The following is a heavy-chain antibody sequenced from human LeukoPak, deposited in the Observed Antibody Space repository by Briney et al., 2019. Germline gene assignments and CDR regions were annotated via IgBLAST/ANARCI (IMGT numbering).Heavy chain of an antibody. D-gene: IGHD3-16*02. CDR2: ITSSDSTT. CDR1: GFTFSNYE. Sequence: GGSLRLSCVASGFTFSNYEMSWVRQAPGKGLEWLSYITSSDSTTHYADSVKGRFTISRDDAQNSLYLQMNSLRVEDTAVYYCARDKGIYKTFGGVIVLDAFDIWGQGTMVTVSS. V-gene: IGHV3-48*03. CDR3: ARDKGIYKTFGGVIVLDAFDI. J-gene: IGHJ3*02.